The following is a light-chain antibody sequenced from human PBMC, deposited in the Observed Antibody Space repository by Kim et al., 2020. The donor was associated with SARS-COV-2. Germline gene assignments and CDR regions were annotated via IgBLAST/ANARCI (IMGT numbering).Light chain of an antibody. CDR3: HQRSDWPLT. CDR2: DAS. Sequence: EIVLTQSPATLSLSPGERASLSCRASQSVGTSLVWYQQKVGQAPRLLLYDASKRATDIPAKFSGSGSGTDFTLTISSLESDDFAVYYCHQRSDWPLTFGGGTKVDIK. J-gene: IGKJ4*01. CDR1: QSVGTS. V-gene: IGKV3-11*01.